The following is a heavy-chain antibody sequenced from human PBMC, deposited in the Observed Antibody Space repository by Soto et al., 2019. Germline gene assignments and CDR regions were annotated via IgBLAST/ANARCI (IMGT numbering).Heavy chain of an antibody. CDR3: ARAISGYVT. J-gene: IGHJ5*02. CDR2: INTGNGNT. V-gene: IGHV1-3*04. CDR1: GITFSTYA. D-gene: IGHD5-12*01. Sequence: QVQLVQSGAEVKKPGASVKVSCKASGITFSTYAIHWVRQTPGQSLEWMGWINTGNGNTRYSQNFQGRVTLTRDTSASTAYMDLSSLRSEDTSRYCCARAISGYVTWGQGTLVTVSS.